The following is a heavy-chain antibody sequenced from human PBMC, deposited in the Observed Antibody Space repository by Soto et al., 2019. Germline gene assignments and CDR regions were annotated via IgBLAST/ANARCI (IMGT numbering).Heavy chain of an antibody. D-gene: IGHD4-4*01. J-gene: IGHJ4*02. CDR3: AKGSIEYSASIDY. V-gene: IGHV3-23*01. CDR2: ISGSGGSS. Sequence: GGSLRLSCEASGFSFSSYAMIWVRQAPGKGLEWVSVISGSGGSSYFADSVKGRFTISRDNSKNMLYLEMSSLRAEDTAIYFCAKGSIEYSASIDYWGQGTLVTVSS. CDR1: GFSFSSYA.